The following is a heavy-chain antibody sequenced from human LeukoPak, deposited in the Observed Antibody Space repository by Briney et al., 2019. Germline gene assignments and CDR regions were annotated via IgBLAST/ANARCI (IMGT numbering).Heavy chain of an antibody. CDR2: LIPIFDTP. J-gene: IGHJ6*02. D-gene: IGHD3-10*01. CDR3: TRNEATVRGVIGEFYGMDV. CDR1: GGTFSKYP. V-gene: IGHV1-69*13. Sequence: ASVKVSCKASGGTFSKYPISWVRQAPGHGLEWMGGLIPIFDTPNYAQKFQGRVTITADESTRTAYMELHSLRSEDTAVYYCTRNEATVRGVIGEFYGMDVWGQGTTVTVSS.